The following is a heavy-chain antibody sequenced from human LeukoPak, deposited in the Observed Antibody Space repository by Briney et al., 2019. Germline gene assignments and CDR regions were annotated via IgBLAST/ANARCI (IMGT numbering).Heavy chain of an antibody. CDR3: ARHVPHYYDSSGDAFDI. D-gene: IGHD3-22*01. V-gene: IGHV4-39*01. J-gene: IGHJ3*02. CDR2: IYYSGST. CDR1: GGSISSSSYY. Sequence: PSETLSLTCTVSGGSISSSSYYWGWIRQPPGKGLEWIGSIYYSGSTYYNPSLKSRVTISVDTSKNQFSLKLSSVTAADTAVYYCARHVPHYYDSSGDAFDIWGQGTMVTVSS.